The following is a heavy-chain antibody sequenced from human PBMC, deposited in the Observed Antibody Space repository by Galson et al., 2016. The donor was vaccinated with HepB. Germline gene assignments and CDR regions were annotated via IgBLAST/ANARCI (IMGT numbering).Heavy chain of an antibody. J-gene: IGHJ4*02. V-gene: IGHV4-4*01. CDR3: ARGIHDFWSGHRIYFDC. D-gene: IGHD3-3*01. CDR2: IYNGGST. Sequence: LSLTCVVSGGSISSSHWWSWVRQPPGKGLEWIGEIYNGGSTTYNPSLKSRVTISVDKSNNELSLKLTSVTAADTALYFCARGIHDFWSGHRIYFDCWGQGALVIFSS. CDR1: GGSISSSHW.